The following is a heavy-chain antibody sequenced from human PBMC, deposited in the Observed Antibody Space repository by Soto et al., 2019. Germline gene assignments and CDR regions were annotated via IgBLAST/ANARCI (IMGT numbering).Heavy chain of an antibody. CDR1: GGSISSYY. J-gene: IGHJ6*02. D-gene: IGHD1-26*01. CDR2: IYYSGST. CDR3: ARDQWELLDPAGQYGMDV. V-gene: IGHV4-59*01. Sequence: QVQLQESGPGLVKPSETLSLTCTVSGGSISSYYWSWIRQPPGKGLEWIGYIYYSGSTNYNPSLKSRVTISVDTSKNQFSLKLSSVTAADTAVYYCARDQWELLDPAGQYGMDVWGQGTTVTVSS.